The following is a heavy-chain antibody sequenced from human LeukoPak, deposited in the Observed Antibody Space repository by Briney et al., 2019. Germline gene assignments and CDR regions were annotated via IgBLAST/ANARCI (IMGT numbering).Heavy chain of an antibody. CDR3: AGTSYGSGSLYYGMDV. Sequence: PGGSLRLSCAASGFTFSSYGMHWVRQAPGKGLEWVAVISYDGSNKYYADSVKGRFTISRDNSKNTLYLQMNSLRAEDTAVYYCAGTSYGSGSLYYGMDVWGQGTTVTVSS. D-gene: IGHD3-10*01. CDR1: GFTFSSYG. CDR2: ISYDGSNK. V-gene: IGHV3-30*03. J-gene: IGHJ6*02.